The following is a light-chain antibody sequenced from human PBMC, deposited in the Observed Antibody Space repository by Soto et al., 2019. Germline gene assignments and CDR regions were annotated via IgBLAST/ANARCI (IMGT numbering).Light chain of an antibody. J-gene: IGLJ1*01. Sequence: QSVLTQPPSASGTPGQRVTISCSGSSSNIGRNYVYWYQQLPGTAPKLLIFRNNQRPSGVPDRFSGSQSGTSASLAISGLRSEDEADYYCAAWDDSLIDYVFGTGTKLTVL. CDR3: AAWDDSLIDYV. V-gene: IGLV1-47*01. CDR2: RNN. CDR1: SSNIGRNY.